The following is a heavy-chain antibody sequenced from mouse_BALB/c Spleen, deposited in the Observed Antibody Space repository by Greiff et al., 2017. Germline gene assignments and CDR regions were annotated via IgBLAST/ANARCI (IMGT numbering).Heavy chain of an antibody. CDR3: TIVYYGTAMDY. V-gene: IGHV1S16*01. Sequence: QVQLQQPGAELVKPGASVKLSCKASGYTFTSYWIHWVKLRPGQGFEWIGEINPSNGGTNYNEKFKRKATLTVDKSSSTAYMQLSSLTSEDSAVYYCTIVYYGTAMDYWGQGTSVTVSS. CDR1: GYTFTSYW. CDR2: INPSNGGT. D-gene: IGHD1-1*01. J-gene: IGHJ4*01.